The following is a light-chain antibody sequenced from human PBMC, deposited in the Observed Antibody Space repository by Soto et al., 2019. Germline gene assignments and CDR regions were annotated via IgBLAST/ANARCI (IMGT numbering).Light chain of an antibody. V-gene: IGKV1-39*01. CDR3: QQTYSATPTT. Sequence: DIQMTQAPHFLSASVGDRVTITCRASQYISTYLNWYQQKPGKAPKLLIYGSSTVQSGVPSRFRGTGSGTEFTLTISSLQPEDFASYYCQQTYSATPTTFGQVTRLDIK. CDR1: QYISTY. CDR2: GSS. J-gene: IGKJ5*01.